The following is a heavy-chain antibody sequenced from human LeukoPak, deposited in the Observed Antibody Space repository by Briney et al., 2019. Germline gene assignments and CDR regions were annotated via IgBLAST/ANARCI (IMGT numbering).Heavy chain of an antibody. D-gene: IGHD5-18*01. J-gene: IGHJ4*02. CDR1: GFTFSSYA. CDR3: ARGGYSYGTEFDY. V-gene: IGHV3-30-3*01. Sequence: PGGSLRLSCAASGFTFSSYAMHWVRQAPGKGLEWVAVISYDGSNKYYADSVKGRFTTSRDNSKNTLYLQMNSLGAEDTAVYYCARGGYSYGTEFDYWGQGTLVTVSS. CDR2: ISYDGSNK.